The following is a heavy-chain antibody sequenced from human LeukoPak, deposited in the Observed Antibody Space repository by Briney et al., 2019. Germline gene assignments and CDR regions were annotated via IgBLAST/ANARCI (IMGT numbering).Heavy chain of an antibody. V-gene: IGHV3-23*01. CDR3: ATEGFYF. Sequence: GGSQRLSCAASGAAFSKYGMKWVRQAAGAGLEYISGISRSGDITHYADSVKGRFTISRDNVKNTLYLQMNSLRAEDTALYYCATEGFYFWGPGTQVTVSS. CDR1: GAAFSKYG. J-gene: IGHJ4*02. CDR2: ISRSGDIT.